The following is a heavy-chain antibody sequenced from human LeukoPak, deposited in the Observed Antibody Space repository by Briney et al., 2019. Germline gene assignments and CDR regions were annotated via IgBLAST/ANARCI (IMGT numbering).Heavy chain of an antibody. J-gene: IGHJ4*02. CDR1: EFTFNNYT. D-gene: IGHD6-19*01. CDR2: INNSSRYI. Sequence: GGSLRLSCAPSEFTFNNYTLNWVRQVPGKGLEWVSSINNSSRYISYADSVNGRFTISRDNAKNSLYLQMDSLRDDDTAVYHCATGSYSSGVNYWGQGTLVTVSS. CDR3: ATGSYSSGVNY. V-gene: IGHV3-21*01.